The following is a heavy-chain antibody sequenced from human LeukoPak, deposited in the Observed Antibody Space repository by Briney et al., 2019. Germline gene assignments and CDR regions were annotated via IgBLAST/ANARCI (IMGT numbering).Heavy chain of an antibody. CDR3: ARGGGGYYYDSSGYYADFDY. Sequence: GASVKVSCKVSGYTLTELSMHWVRQAPGKGLEWMGGIIPIFGTANYAQKFQGRVTITADKSTSTAYMELSSLRSEDTAVYYCARGGGGYYYDSSGYYADFDYWGQGTLVTVSS. V-gene: IGHV1-69*06. J-gene: IGHJ4*02. CDR2: IIPIFGTA. D-gene: IGHD3-22*01. CDR1: GYTLTELS.